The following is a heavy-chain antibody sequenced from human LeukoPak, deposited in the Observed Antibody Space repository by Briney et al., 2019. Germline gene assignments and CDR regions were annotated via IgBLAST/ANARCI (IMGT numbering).Heavy chain of an antibody. Sequence: SETLSLTCTVSGGSISSSSYYWGWIRQPPGKGLEWIGSIYYSGSTYYNASLKSRVTISVDRSKNQFSLKLSSVAAADTAVYYCARIGYSSRWYYFDYWGQGTLVTVSS. CDR1: GGSISSSSYY. CDR2: IYYSGST. D-gene: IGHD6-13*01. CDR3: ARIGYSSRWYYFDY. J-gene: IGHJ4*02. V-gene: IGHV4-39*07.